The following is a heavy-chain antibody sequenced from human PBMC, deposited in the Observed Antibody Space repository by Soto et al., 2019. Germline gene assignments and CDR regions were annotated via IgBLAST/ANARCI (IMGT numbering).Heavy chain of an antibody. CDR2: ISYDGSNK. CDR1: GFTFSSYG. CDR3: AKVFGVATKHYYYYGMDV. J-gene: IGHJ6*02. D-gene: IGHD5-12*01. V-gene: IGHV3-30*18. Sequence: QVQLVESGGGVVQPGRSLRLSCAASGFTFSSYGMHWVRQAPGKGLEWVAVISYDGSNKYYADSVKGRFTISRDNSKNTLYLQMNILRAEDTAVCYCAKVFGVATKHYYYYGMDVWGQGTTVTVSS.